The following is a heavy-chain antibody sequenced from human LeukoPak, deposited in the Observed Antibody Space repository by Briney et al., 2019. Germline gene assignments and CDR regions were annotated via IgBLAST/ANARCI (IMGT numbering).Heavy chain of an antibody. D-gene: IGHD3-3*01. CDR3: ASSYDFWSGYRHDDAFDI. CDR2: IYSGGST. Sequence: GGSLRLSCTASGFTVSSNYMSWVRQAPGKGLEWVSVIYSGGSTYYADSVKGRFTISRDNSKNTLYLQMSSLRAEDTAVYYCASSYDFWSGYRHDDAFDIWGQGTMVTVSS. J-gene: IGHJ3*02. V-gene: IGHV3-53*01. CDR1: GFTVSSNY.